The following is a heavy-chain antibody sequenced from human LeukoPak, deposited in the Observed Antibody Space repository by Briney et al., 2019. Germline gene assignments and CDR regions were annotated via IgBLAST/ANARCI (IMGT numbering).Heavy chain of an antibody. J-gene: IGHJ5*02. CDR2: INHSGST. Sequence: SETLSLTCAVYGGSFSGYYWSWIRQPPGKGLEWIGEINHSGSTNYNPSLKSRVTISVDRSKNQFSLKLSSVTAADTAVYYCARRTVTPNWFDPWGQGTLVTVSS. D-gene: IGHD4-11*01. CDR1: GGSFSGYY. V-gene: IGHV4-34*01. CDR3: ARRTVTPNWFDP.